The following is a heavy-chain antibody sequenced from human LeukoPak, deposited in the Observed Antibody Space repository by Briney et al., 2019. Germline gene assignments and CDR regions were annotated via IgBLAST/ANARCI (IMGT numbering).Heavy chain of an antibody. CDR1: GGSIGSYY. D-gene: IGHD6-6*01. J-gene: IGHJ3*01. V-gene: IGHV4-4*07. CDR3: ARVGGPVPAALEDAFDL. Sequence: SETLSLTCTVSGGSIGSYYWTWIRQSAGGGLEFIGRVYTSGSPDYNPSLKSRVAMSADTSKNQFSLKLRSVTAADTALYFCARVGGPVPAALEDAFDLWGQGILVTVSS. CDR2: VYTSGSP.